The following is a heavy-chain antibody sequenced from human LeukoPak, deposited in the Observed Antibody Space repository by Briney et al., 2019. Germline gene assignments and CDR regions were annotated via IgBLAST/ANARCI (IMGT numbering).Heavy chain of an antibody. Sequence: PGRSLRLSCAASGFTFSNYAMHWVRQAPGKGLEWVSAISGSGASTYYADSVKGRFTISRDNSKNTLYLQMNSLRAEDTAVYYCAKDTLDIVLMVYAIPDAFDIWGQGTMVTVSS. J-gene: IGHJ3*02. D-gene: IGHD2-8*01. CDR3: AKDTLDIVLMVYAIPDAFDI. CDR2: ISGSGAST. CDR1: GFTFSNYA. V-gene: IGHV3-23*01.